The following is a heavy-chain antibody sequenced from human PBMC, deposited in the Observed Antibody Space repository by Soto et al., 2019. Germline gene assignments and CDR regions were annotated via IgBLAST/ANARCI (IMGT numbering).Heavy chain of an antibody. Sequence: SETLSLTCNVSGGSISSGDYYWSWIRQPPGKGLEWIGYIYFSESTSYNPSLKSRVTISGDKSKNQFSLRLTSVTAADTAVYYCARVYGGRGFDPWGQGTLVTVSS. CDR3: ARVYGGRGFDP. J-gene: IGHJ5*02. D-gene: IGHD1-26*01. CDR2: IYFSEST. V-gene: IGHV4-30-4*01. CDR1: GGSISSGDYY.